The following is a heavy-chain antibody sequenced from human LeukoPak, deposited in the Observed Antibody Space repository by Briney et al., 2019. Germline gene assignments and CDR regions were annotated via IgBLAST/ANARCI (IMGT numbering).Heavy chain of an antibody. CDR3: ARDYCGGDCYHWYFDL. V-gene: IGHV1-8*01. CDR1: GYTFTSYD. J-gene: IGHJ2*01. CDR2: MNPNSGNT. D-gene: IGHD2-21*02. Sequence: GASVEVSCKASGYTFTSYDINWVRQATGQGLEWMGWMNPNSGNTGYAQKFQGRVTMTRNTSISTAYMELSSLRSEDTAVYYCARDYCGGDCYHWYFDLWGRGTLVTVSS.